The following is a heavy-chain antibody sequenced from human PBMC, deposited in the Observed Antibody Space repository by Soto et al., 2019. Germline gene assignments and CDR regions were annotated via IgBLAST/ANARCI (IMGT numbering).Heavy chain of an antibody. D-gene: IGHD6-19*01. CDR1: GFSLVNYG. Sequence: GGSLRLSCSASGFSLVNYGMNWVRQAPGKGLEWVSGLSGSGTSTYYADSVNGRFTISRDNSRDTLFLQMNSLTADDTAVYYCAKATTNGGWFNPFDSWGQGALVTVSS. V-gene: IGHV3-23*01. CDR2: LSGSGTST. J-gene: IGHJ4*02. CDR3: AKATTNGGWFNPFDS.